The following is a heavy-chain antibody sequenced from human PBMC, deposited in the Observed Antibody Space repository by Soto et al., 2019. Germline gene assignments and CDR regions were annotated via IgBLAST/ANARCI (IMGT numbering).Heavy chain of an antibody. J-gene: IGHJ3*02. Sequence: PSETLSLTCTVSGGSISSYYWSWIRQPPGKGLEWIGYTYYSGSTNYNPSLKSRVTISVDTSKNQFSLKLSSVTAADTAVYYCARGGSSGSSYRGTRAFDIWGQGTMVTVSS. CDR2: TYYSGST. CDR3: ARGGSSGSSYRGTRAFDI. V-gene: IGHV4-59*01. D-gene: IGHD6-19*01. CDR1: GGSISSYY.